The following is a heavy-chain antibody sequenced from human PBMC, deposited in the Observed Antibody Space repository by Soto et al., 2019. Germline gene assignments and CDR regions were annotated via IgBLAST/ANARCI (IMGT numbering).Heavy chain of an antibody. J-gene: IGHJ4*02. CDR2: INKSGGST. CDR1: GFTFSSFA. D-gene: IGHD1-1*01. CDR3: AKDPPTTGTTFDY. Sequence: EVQLVESVGGLVQPGGSLGLSCAASGFTFSSFAMSWVRQAPGKGLEWVSTINKSGGSTYYADSVKGRFTISRDNSKNMLFLQINGLRAEDTAVYYCAKDPPTTGTTFDYWGRGTLVTVSS. V-gene: IGHV3-23*04.